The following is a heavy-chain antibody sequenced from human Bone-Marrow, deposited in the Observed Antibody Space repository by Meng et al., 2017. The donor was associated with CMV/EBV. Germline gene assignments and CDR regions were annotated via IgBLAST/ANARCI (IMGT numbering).Heavy chain of an antibody. D-gene: IGHD2-2*01. CDR2: FDPEDGET. CDR1: GYTLTELS. V-gene: IGHV1-24*01. Sequence: ASVKVSCKVSGYTLTELSMHWVRQAPGKGLEWMGGFDPEDGETIYAQKFQGRVTMTEDTSTDTAYMELSSLRSEDTAVYYCATDIVVVPAARKSAFDIWGQRTMVTVSS. CDR3: ATDIVVVPAARKSAFDI. J-gene: IGHJ3*02.